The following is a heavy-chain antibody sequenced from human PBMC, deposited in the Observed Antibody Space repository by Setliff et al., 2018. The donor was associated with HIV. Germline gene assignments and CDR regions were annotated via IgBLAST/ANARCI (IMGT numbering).Heavy chain of an antibody. CDR2: IYYSGRT. D-gene: IGHD1-26*01. V-gene: IGHV4-39*07. CDR3: ARLGYSGSLVGAFDI. J-gene: IGHJ3*02. CDR1: GGSIRTGAYY. Sequence: KTSETLSLTCTVSGGSIRTGAYYWGWIRQPPGKGLEWIGSIYYSGRTYYSPSLRSRVTISVDTSKNQFSLNLTSVTAADTAVYYCARLGYSGSLVGAFDIWGQGTMVTVSS.